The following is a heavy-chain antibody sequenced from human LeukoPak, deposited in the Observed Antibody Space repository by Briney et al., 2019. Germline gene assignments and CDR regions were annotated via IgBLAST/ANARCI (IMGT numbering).Heavy chain of an antibody. V-gene: IGHV3-23*01. D-gene: IGHD2-8*01. Sequence: GGSLRLSCAASGFIFSNYGMNWVRQAPGKGLEWVSAISGSGGSTYYADSVKGRFTISRDNSKNTLYLQMNSLRAEDTAVYYCAKVPTTNPRAFDIWGQGTMVTVSS. J-gene: IGHJ3*02. CDR3: AKVPTTNPRAFDI. CDR1: GFIFSNYG. CDR2: ISGSGGST.